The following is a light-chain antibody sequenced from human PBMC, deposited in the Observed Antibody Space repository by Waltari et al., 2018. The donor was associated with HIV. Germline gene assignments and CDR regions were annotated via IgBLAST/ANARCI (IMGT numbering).Light chain of an antibody. CDR3: QVWDTNTDQYVI. Sequence: SYVLTQSPSVSVAPGKTARITCGGQNIGGKSVNWSQQQPGQAPVMVIYHDTDRPSGIPDRFSGSNSEDTATLTIRRVEAGDEADYYCQVWDTNTDQYVIFGGGTNLAV. CDR2: HDT. CDR1: NIGGKS. J-gene: IGLJ2*01. V-gene: IGLV3-21*01.